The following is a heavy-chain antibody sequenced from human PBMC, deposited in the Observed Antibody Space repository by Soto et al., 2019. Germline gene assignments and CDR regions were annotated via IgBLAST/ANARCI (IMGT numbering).Heavy chain of an antibody. CDR1: VFTFSSYV. CDR3: AKEMGDYYDSSGSWIDP. D-gene: IGHD3-22*01. J-gene: IGHJ5*02. Sequence: EVQLLESGGGLVQPGGSLRLSCAASVFTFSSYVMSWVRQAPGKGLEWVSGISGSGDNTYYADSVKGRFTISRDNSKNTLFLQMNSLRAEDTALYFCAKEMGDYYDSSGSWIDPWGQGTLVTVSS. V-gene: IGHV3-23*01. CDR2: ISGSGDNT.